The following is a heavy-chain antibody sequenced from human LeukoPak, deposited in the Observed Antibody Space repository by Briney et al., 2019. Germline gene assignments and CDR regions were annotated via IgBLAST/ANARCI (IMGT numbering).Heavy chain of an antibody. CDR2: IYSGGST. V-gene: IGHV3-53*01. CDR3: ARVVDHDYGDYYLDY. Sequence: GWSLRLSCAASGFTVSSNDMSWVRQAPGKGLECISVIYSGGSTDYADSVKGRLTISRDNSKNTLYLQMNSLRAEDTAVYYCARVVDHDYGDYYLDYWGQGTLVTVSS. CDR1: GFTVSSND. D-gene: IGHD4-17*01. J-gene: IGHJ4*02.